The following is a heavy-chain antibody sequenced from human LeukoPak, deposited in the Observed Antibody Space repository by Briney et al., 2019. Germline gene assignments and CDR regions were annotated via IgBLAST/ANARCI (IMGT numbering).Heavy chain of an antibody. V-gene: IGHV4-39*01. CDR3: GRQRITMVRGVIKYYYGMDV. D-gene: IGHD3-10*01. Sequence: PSETLSLTCTVSGGSISGSGYSWGWIRQPPGKGLEWIGSVYYSGSTYYNPSLKSRVTISVDTSKNQFSLNLSSATAADTAVYYCGRQRITMVRGVIKYYYGMDVWGQGTTVTVSS. CDR2: VYYSGST. J-gene: IGHJ6*02. CDR1: GGSISGSGYS.